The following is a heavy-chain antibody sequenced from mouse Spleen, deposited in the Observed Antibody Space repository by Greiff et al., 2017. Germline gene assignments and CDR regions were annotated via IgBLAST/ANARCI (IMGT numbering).Heavy chain of an antibody. V-gene: IGHV1-81*01. Sequence: VQGVESGAELARPGASVKLSCKASGYTFTSYGISWVKQRTGQGLEWIGEIYPRSGNTYYNEKFKGKATLTADKSSSTAYMELRSLTSEDSAVYFCARELGLGAWFAYWGQGTLVTVSA. CDR1: GYTFTSYG. CDR3: ARELGLGAWFAY. J-gene: IGHJ3*01. CDR2: IYPRSGNT. D-gene: IGHD3-1*01.